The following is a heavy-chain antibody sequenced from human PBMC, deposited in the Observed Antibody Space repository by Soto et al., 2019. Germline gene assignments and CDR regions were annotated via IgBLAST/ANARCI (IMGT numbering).Heavy chain of an antibody. J-gene: IGHJ6*03. CDR3: ARDLLLRTGTTSNYYSYMDV. Sequence: QVQLVQSGAEVKKPGSSVKVSCKASGGTFSSYTISWVRQAPGQGLEWMGRIIPILGIANYAQKFQGRVTITADKSTSTAYMELSSLRSEDTAVYYCARDLLLRTGTTSNYYSYMDVWGKGTTVTVSS. CDR2: IIPILGIA. CDR1: GGTFSSYT. V-gene: IGHV1-69*08. D-gene: IGHD1-1*01.